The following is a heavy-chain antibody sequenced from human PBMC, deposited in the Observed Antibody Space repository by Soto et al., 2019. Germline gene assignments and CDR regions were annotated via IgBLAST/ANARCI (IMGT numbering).Heavy chain of an antibody. CDR2: ISYDGSNK. CDR1: GFTFSSYA. J-gene: IGHJ6*02. D-gene: IGHD3-10*01. CDR3: ARDYGSGWGGMDV. V-gene: IGHV3-30-3*01. Sequence: QVQLVESGGGVVQPGRSLRLSCAASGFTFSSYAMHWVRQAPGKGLEWVAVISYDGSNKYYADSVKGRFTISRDNSKNTVDLQMNSLRGEDTAVDYCARDYGSGWGGMDVWGQGTTVTVSS.